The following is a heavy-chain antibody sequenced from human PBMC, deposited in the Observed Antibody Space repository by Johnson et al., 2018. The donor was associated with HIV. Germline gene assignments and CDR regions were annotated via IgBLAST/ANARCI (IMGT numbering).Heavy chain of an antibody. CDR3: ARGFNRGGAFEI. D-gene: IGHD1-14*01. J-gene: IGHJ3*02. CDR1: GFTVSSNY. V-gene: IGHV3-53*01. Sequence: VQLVESGGGLIQPGGSLRLSCAASGFTVSSNYMSWVRQAPGKGMEWVSLIYSGGIPYYADPVKGRFTISRDNSKNTLYLQMNSLRAEDTAVYYCARGFNRGGAFEIWGQGTMVTVSS. CDR2: IYSGGIP.